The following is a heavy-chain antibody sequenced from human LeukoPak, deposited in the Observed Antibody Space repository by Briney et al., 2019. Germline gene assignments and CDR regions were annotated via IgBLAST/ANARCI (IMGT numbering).Heavy chain of an antibody. CDR1: GGSFSGYY. V-gene: IGHV4-34*01. D-gene: IGHD6-13*01. CDR3: ARPRTNSSSWRKKVPPDAFDI. Sequence: PSETLSLTCAVYGGSFSGYYWSWIRQPPGKGLEWIGEINHSGSTNHNPSLKSRVTISVDTSKNQFSLKLSSVTAADTAVYYCARPRTNSSSWRKKVPPDAFDIWGQGTMVTVSS. J-gene: IGHJ3*02. CDR2: INHSGST.